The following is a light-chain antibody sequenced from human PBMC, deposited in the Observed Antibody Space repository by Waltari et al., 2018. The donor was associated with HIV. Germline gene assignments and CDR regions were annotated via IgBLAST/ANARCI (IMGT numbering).Light chain of an antibody. CDR3: QQSYRTPRT. Sequence: DIQMTQSPSSLSASVGDRVTITCRATQNIRGYLNWYQQIPGKAPKLLIYAASNLQSGVPSRFSGSGSGTDFILTIRALEPEDFASYYCQQSYRTPRTFGQGTKVEIK. CDR1: QNIRGY. V-gene: IGKV1-39*01. CDR2: AAS. J-gene: IGKJ2*01.